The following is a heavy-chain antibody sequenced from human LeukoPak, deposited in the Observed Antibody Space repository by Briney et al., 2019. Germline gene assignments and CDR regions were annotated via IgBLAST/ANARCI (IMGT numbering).Heavy chain of an antibody. CDR3: ARSDTFSMGAFDI. CDR1: GYSISSIHYW. Sequence: TLSLTCTVSGYSISSIHYWSWIRQPPGKALEWLARIDWDDDKYYSTSLKTRLTISKDTSKNQVVLTMTNMDPVDTATYYCARSDTFSMGAFDIWGQGTMVTVSS. J-gene: IGHJ3*02. D-gene: IGHD3-16*01. V-gene: IGHV2-70*11. CDR2: IDWDDDK.